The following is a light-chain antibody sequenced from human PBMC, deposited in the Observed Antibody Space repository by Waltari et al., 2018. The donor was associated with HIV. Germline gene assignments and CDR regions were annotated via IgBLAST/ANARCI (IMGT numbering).Light chain of an antibody. Sequence: EIVLTQSPGTLSLSPGERATLSCRASQTVISDYLAWYQQKPGQAPILLMYGASTRASGIPDRFSGSGSGTDFTLTISRLEPEDFAVYYCQQYGNSPRTFGQGTNLEIK. CDR1: QTVISDY. V-gene: IGKV3-20*01. J-gene: IGKJ2*01. CDR3: QQYGNSPRT. CDR2: GAS.